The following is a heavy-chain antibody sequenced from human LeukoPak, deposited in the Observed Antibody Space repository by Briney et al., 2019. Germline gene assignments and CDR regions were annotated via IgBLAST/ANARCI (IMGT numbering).Heavy chain of an antibody. CDR2: IIPIFGTA. V-gene: IGHV1-69*06. D-gene: IGHD2-8*01. Sequence: SVKVSCKASGGTFSTYAINWVRQAPGQGLEWMGGIIPIFGTANYAQKFQGRVTITAEKSTSTAYTELSSLRSEDTAVYYCARRYCTNGVCYHDRGAFDIWGKGTMVTVSS. CDR3: ARRYCTNGVCYHDRGAFDI. CDR1: GGTFSTYA. J-gene: IGHJ3*02.